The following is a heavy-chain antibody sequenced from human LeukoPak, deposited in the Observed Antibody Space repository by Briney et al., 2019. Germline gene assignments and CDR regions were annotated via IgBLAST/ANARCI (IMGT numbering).Heavy chain of an antibody. J-gene: IGHJ6*02. Sequence: ASVKVSCKASGYTFTSYAMNWVRQAPGQGLEWMGWINTNTGNPTYAQGFTGRFVFSLDTSVSTTYLQISSLKAEDTAVYYCARGPFDYGDYRLNYYYYYGMDVWGQGTTVTVSS. CDR3: ARGPFDYGDYRLNYYYYYGMDV. D-gene: IGHD4-17*01. V-gene: IGHV7-4-1*02. CDR1: GYTFTSYA. CDR2: INTNTGNP.